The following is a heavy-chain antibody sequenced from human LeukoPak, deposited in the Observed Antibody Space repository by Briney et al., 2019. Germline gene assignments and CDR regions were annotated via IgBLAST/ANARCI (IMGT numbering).Heavy chain of an antibody. CDR2: IYSDGNTT. J-gene: IGHJ4*02. CDR1: GFTFSSYW. D-gene: IGHD2-2*01. Sequence: GGSLRLSCAASGFTFSSYWMHWVRQAPGKGLVWVSRIYSDGNTTNYADSVKGRFTISRDNAKNTLYLQMNGLRAEDTAVYYCARDQGSTSRGIDYWGQGTLVTVSS. CDR3: ARDQGSTSRGIDY. V-gene: IGHV3-74*01.